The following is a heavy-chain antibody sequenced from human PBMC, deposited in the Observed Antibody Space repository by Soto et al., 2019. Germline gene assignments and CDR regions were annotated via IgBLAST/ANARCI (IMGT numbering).Heavy chain of an antibody. D-gene: IGHD3-22*01. Sequence: SETLSLTCAVSGESISSGYYWAWIRQPPGKWLEWIGSIYHSGTTYYNPSLKSRVTISVDTSKNQFSLNLSSVTAADTAVYYCVRGGIVVIPDSWGQGTLVTVSS. CDR3: VRGGIVVIPDS. J-gene: IGHJ5*01. V-gene: IGHV4-38-2*01. CDR2: IYHSGTT. CDR1: GESISSGYY.